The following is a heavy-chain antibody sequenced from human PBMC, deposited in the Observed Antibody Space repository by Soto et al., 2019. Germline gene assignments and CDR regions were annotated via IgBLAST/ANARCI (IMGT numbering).Heavy chain of an antibody. D-gene: IGHD5-18*01. Sequence: GSVKVSCKASGYTFTSYDINWVRQATGQGLEWMGWMNPNSGNTGYAQKFQGRVTMTRNTSISTAYMELSSLRSEDTAVYYCARGGRGYSYGYRRYWFDPWGQGTLVTVSS. CDR1: GYTFTSYD. CDR3: ARGGRGYSYGYRRYWFDP. V-gene: IGHV1-8*01. J-gene: IGHJ5*02. CDR2: MNPNSGNT.